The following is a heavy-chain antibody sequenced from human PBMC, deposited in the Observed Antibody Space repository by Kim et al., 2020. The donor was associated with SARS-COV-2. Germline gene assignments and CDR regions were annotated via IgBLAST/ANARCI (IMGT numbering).Heavy chain of an antibody. CDR1: GFTFNSFG. J-gene: IGHJ3*01. CDR2: MSYEGSKK. CDR3: AKANVFLCFCKFHDDAFDL. D-gene: IGHD3-10*02. Sequence: GGSLRLSCAASGFTFNSFGMHWVRQAPGKGLEWVAVMSYEGSKKHYADSVNGRFTISRDSFKNTMSFQMSGLTTEDTAVYYCAKANVFLCFCKFHDDAFDLWGQGTMVTVSS. V-gene: IGHV3-30*18.